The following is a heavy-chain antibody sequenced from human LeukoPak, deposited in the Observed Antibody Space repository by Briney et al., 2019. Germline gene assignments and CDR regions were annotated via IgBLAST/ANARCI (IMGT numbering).Heavy chain of an antibody. V-gene: IGHV1-69*13. CDR2: IIPIFGTA. CDR1: GGTFISYA. CDR3: ARSYSSGWYSDY. J-gene: IGHJ4*02. D-gene: IGHD6-19*01. Sequence: SVKVSCKASGGTFISYAISWVRQAPGQGLEWMGGIIPIFGTANYAQKFQGRVTITADESTSTAYMELSSLRSEDTAVYYCARSYSSGWYSDYWGQGTLVTVSS.